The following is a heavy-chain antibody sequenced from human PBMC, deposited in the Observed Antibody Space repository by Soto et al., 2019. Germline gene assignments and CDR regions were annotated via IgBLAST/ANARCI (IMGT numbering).Heavy chain of an antibody. CDR1: GGSIISYY. J-gene: IGHJ1*01. V-gene: IGHV4-59*01. Sequence: QVQLQESGPGLVKPSETLSLTCTVSGGSIISYYWSWIRQPPGRELEWIGYMYYSGSTDYNPSLKRRVTILGDTSKNQCSLRLNSVTAADTAVYFCAGMRGLWDGDFVHHWGQGTLVTVSS. D-gene: IGHD3-10*01. CDR2: MYYSGST. CDR3: AGMRGLWDGDFVHH.